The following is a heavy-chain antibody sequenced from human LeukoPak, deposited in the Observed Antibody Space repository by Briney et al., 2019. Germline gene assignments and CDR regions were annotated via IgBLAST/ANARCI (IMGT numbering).Heavy chain of an antibody. D-gene: IGHD2-2*01. CDR3: AREIVVVPAAISVGNWFDP. V-gene: IGHV4-4*07. CDR1: GGSISSYY. CDR2: IYTSGST. Sequence: SETLSLTCTVSGGSISSYYWSWIRQPAGKGLEWIGRIYTSGSTNYNPSPKSRVTMSVDTSKNQFSLKLSSVTAADAAVYYCAREIVVVPAAISVGNWFDPWGQGTLVTVSS. J-gene: IGHJ5*02.